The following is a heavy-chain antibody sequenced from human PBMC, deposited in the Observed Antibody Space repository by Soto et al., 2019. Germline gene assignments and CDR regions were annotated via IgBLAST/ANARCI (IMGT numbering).Heavy chain of an antibody. J-gene: IGHJ4*02. CDR3: ARDRSPDKTLVRYSFAY. Sequence: ASVKVSCEASAYTLTDYYMYWVRQARGQGVEWMGIINPSGGSYYAQKFHGRVTMTRDTSTSTVYMELSSLRSEDTAVYYCARDRSPDKTLVRYSFAYWGQGTQVTVSS. CDR1: AYTLTDYY. V-gene: IGHV1-46*01. D-gene: IGHD3-10*01. CDR2: INPSGGSY.